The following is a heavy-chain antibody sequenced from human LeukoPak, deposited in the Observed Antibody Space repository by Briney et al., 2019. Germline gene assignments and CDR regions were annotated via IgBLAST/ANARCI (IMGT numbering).Heavy chain of an antibody. Sequence: GGSLRLSCAASGFTFSSYSMNWVRQAPGKGLEWVSSISSSSSYIYYADSVKGRFTISRDNAKNSLYLQMNSLRAEDTAVYYCARDLYLSRYSGYDWGYFDYWGQGTLVTVSS. V-gene: IGHV3-21*01. J-gene: IGHJ4*02. D-gene: IGHD5-12*01. CDR3: ARDLYLSRYSGYDWGYFDY. CDR1: GFTFSSYS. CDR2: ISSSSSYI.